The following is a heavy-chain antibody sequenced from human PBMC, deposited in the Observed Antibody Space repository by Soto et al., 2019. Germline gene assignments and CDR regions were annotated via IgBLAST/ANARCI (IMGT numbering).Heavy chain of an antibody. V-gene: IGHV3-30*19. CDR1: GFTFRSYV. Sequence: QVQLVESGGGVVQPGTSLRVSCVGSGFTFRSYVIHWVRQAPGKGLEWVALTSYDGSEKYYDDSVRGRFTISRDNSRNTVDLQMDSLRLEDTALYYCARWGTTGGLDVWGQGTLVSV. CDR2: TSYDGSEK. J-gene: IGHJ1*01. D-gene: IGHD3-16*01. CDR3: ARWGTTGGLDV.